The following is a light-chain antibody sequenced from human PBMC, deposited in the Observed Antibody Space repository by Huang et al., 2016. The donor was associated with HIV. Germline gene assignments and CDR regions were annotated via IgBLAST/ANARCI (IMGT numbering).Light chain of an antibody. J-gene: IGKJ1*01. CDR2: AAS. V-gene: IGKV1-39*01. CDR1: KSIRRY. CDR3: QQSYNTPWT. Sequence: DIQMTQSTSSLSASVGDRVTITCRASKSIRRYLNWYQQKPGKAPNLLIYAASSLQSGVPSRFSGSGSGTDFTLTISSLQPEDFAIYYCQQSYNTPWTFGQGTKVEVK.